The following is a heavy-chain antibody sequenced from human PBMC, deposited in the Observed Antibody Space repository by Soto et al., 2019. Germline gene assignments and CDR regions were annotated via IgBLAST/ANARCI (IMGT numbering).Heavy chain of an antibody. V-gene: IGHV4-59*01. Sequence: XETLSLTVTVACGSISSYYWSWIRQPPGKGLEWIGYIYYSGSTNYNPSLKSRVTISVDTSKNQFSLKLSSVTAADTAVYYCARQYSSSYDYWGQGTLVTVSS. CDR3: ARQYSSSYDY. CDR2: IYYSGST. CDR1: CGSISSYY. J-gene: IGHJ4*02. D-gene: IGHD6-6*01.